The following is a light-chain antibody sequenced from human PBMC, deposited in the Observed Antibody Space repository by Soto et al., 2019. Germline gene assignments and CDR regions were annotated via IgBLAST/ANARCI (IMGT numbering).Light chain of an antibody. CDR1: QSVSSN. V-gene: IGKV3-15*01. Sequence: EIVMTQSPATLSVSPGERANLSCRASQSVSSNLAWYQQKPGQAPRLLIYGASTRATGIPARFNGSGSGTEFTLTISSLQSEDFAVYYCQQYNNWPPWTFGQGTKVDIK. J-gene: IGKJ1*01. CDR2: GAS. CDR3: QQYNNWPPWT.